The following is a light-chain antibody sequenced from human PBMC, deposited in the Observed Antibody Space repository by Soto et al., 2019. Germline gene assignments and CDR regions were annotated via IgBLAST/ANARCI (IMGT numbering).Light chain of an antibody. J-gene: IGKJ2*01. CDR3: LQYNNYPYT. Sequence: DIQMTQSPSSLSASVGDRVTITCRASQGITTDLNWYQQKPGKAPKRLIYAASRLQSGVPSRFSGSGSGTDFTLTISSLQPDDFATYYCLQYNNYPYTFRQGTKLEIK. V-gene: IGKV1-17*01. CDR2: AAS. CDR1: QGITTD.